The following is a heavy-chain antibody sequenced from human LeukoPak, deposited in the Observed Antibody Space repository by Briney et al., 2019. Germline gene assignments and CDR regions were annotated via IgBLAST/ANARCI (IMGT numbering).Heavy chain of an antibody. Sequence: GRSLRLSCAASGFTFSSYGMHWVRQAPGKGLEWVAVIWYDGSNKYYADSVKGRFTISRDNSKNTLYLQMNSLRAEDTAVYYCARDGVGYYSSGSYYNRYFDYWGQGTLVTVSS. CDR1: GFTFSSYG. J-gene: IGHJ4*02. CDR2: IWYDGSNK. V-gene: IGHV3-33*01. D-gene: IGHD3-10*01. CDR3: ARDGVGYYSSGSYYNRYFDY.